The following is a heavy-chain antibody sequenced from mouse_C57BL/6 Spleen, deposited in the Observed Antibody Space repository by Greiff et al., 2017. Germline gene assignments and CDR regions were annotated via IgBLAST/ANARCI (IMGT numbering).Heavy chain of an antibody. CDR3: ARSTNQYYYAMDY. CDR2: INPNNGGT. Sequence: EVHLVESGPELVKPGASVKIPCKASGYTFTDYNMDWVKQSPGKSLEWIGDINPNNGGTIYNQKFKGKATLTVDTSSSTAYMELRSLTSEDTAVYYCARSTNQYYYAMDYWGQGTSVTVSS. D-gene: IGHD1-1*01. CDR1: GYTFTDYN. J-gene: IGHJ4*01. V-gene: IGHV1-18*01.